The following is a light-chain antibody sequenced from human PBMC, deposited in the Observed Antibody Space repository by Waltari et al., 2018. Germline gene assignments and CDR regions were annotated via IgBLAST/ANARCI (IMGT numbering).Light chain of an antibody. CDR3: QQYYSTSLT. CDR2: WAS. V-gene: IGKV4-1*01. J-gene: IGKJ4*01. Sequence: DIVMTQSPDSLAVSLGERATINCKSSQNVLYSSDNKNYLAWYQQKLGQPPNLLIYWASTRESGVPARFSGSGSGTHFTLSISGLQAEDVAVYYCQQYYSTSLTFGGGTKVEIK. CDR1: QNVLYSSDNKNY.